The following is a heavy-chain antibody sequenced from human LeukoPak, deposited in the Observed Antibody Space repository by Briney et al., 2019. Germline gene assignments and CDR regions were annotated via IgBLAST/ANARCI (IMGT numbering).Heavy chain of an antibody. V-gene: IGHV4-30-2*01. CDR2: IYHSGST. Sequence: PSETLSLTCAVSGGSISSGGYSWRWIRQPPGKGLEWIGYIYHSGSTYYNPSLKSRVTISVDRSKNQFSLKLSSVTAADTAVYYCARGKIDDILTGYYPHFDYWGQGTLVTVSS. J-gene: IGHJ4*02. CDR3: ARGKIDDILTGYYPHFDY. CDR1: GGSISSGGYS. D-gene: IGHD3-9*01.